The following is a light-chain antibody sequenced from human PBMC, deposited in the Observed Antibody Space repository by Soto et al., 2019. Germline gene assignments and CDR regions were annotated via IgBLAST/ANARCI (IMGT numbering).Light chain of an antibody. V-gene: IGKV1-9*01. J-gene: IGKJ1*01. Sequence: QLTQSPSSLSASVGDRVTITCRARQGLSSHLAWYQQQPGGAPILLIFGASTLHSGALSPFSGSGSGTDLTLTISSLQSEDFATHCCQKLNAYPPWTFGQGTKVDTK. CDR1: QGLSSH. CDR2: GAS. CDR3: QKLNAYPPWT.